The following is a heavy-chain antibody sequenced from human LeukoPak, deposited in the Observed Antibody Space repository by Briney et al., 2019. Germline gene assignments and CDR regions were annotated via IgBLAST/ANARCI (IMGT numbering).Heavy chain of an antibody. CDR3: ARVTAMARYFDY. CDR2: IYYSGST. V-gene: IGHV4-30-4*01. CDR1: GGSISSGDYY. Sequence: SETLSLTCTVSGGSISSGDYYWSWIRQPPGKGLEWIGYIYYSGSTYYNPSLKSRVTISVDTSKNQFSLKLSSVTAADTAVYYCARVTAMARYFDYWGQGTLVTVSS. J-gene: IGHJ4*02. D-gene: IGHD5-18*01.